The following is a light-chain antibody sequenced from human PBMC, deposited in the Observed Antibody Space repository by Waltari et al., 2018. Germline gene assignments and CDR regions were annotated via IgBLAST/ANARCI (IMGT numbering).Light chain of an antibody. J-gene: IGLJ3*02. CDR2: RNS. CDR3: QVWDSNNWV. V-gene: IGLV3-9*01. CDR1: NLGSKK. Sequence: DLTQPLSVSVALGQTARITCGGNNLGSKKVHWYQQRPGQAPVLVIYRNSNWPSGLPERFSGSNSGNTATLTISRAQAGDEADYYCQVWDSNNWVFGGGTKLTVL.